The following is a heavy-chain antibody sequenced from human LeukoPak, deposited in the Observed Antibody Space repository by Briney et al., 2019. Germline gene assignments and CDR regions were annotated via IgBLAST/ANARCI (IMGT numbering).Heavy chain of an antibody. CDR1: GGSFSGYY. V-gene: IGHV4-34*01. CDR2: INHSGST. J-gene: IGHJ4*02. CDR3: ARGPRRFVVTHLGFDY. D-gene: IGHD2-21*01. Sequence: SETLSLTCAVYGGSFSGYYWSWIRQPPGKGLDWIGEINHSGSTNYNPSLKSRVTISVDTSKNQFSLKLSSVTAADTAVYYCARGPRRFVVTHLGFDYWGQGTLVTVSS.